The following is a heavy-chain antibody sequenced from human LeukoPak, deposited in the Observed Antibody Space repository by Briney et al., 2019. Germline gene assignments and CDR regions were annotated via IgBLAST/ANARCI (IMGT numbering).Heavy chain of an antibody. CDR2: IYYSGST. CDR3: ARDPAGGISGISSYWYFDL. CDR1: GGSISSYY. D-gene: IGHD1-26*01. V-gene: IGHV4-59*01. J-gene: IGHJ2*01. Sequence: SETLSLTCTVSGGSISSYYWSWIRQPPGKGLEWIGYIYYSGSTNYNPSLKSRVTISVDTSKNQFSLKLSSVTAADTAVYYCARDPAGGISGISSYWYFDLWGRGTLVTVSS.